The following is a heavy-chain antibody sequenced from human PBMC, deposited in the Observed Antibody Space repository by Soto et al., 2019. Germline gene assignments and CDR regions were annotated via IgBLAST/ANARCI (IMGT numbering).Heavy chain of an antibody. Sequence: QVQLQESGPGLVKPSETLSLTCTVSGGSISSNYWSWIRQPPGKGLEWIGYIYYSGSTIYNPSLKSRFTISVDTSKNQFSLELSSVTAADTAVYYCARDRGGSSWFDYWGQGTLVTVSS. CDR3: ARDRGGSSWFDY. V-gene: IGHV4-59*01. CDR1: GGSISSNY. CDR2: IYYSGST. D-gene: IGHD6-13*01. J-gene: IGHJ4*02.